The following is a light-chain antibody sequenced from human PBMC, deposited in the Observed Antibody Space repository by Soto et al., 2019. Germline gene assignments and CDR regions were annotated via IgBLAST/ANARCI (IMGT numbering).Light chain of an antibody. CDR3: QQYAESPLT. CDR2: GAS. J-gene: IGKJ4*01. V-gene: IGKV3-20*01. CDR1: QSIGKSY. Sequence: ETVLTQSPGTVSLSPGESATLSCRDSQSIGKSYLAWFQHKPGQAPRLLIYGASTRATGIPDRFRGSGSGTDFTLTVSRLESEDFAVYYCQQYAESPLTFGGGTKVEIK.